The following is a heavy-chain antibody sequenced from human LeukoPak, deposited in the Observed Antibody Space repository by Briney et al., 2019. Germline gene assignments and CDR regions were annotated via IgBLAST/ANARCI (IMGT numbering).Heavy chain of an antibody. Sequence: GASVKVSCKASGYTFTSYGISWVRQAPGQGLEWMGWISAYNGNTNYAQKPQGRVTMTTDTSTSTDYMELRSLRSDDTAVYYCARDLGLNYDFWSGYANYYYYMDVWGKGTTVTVSS. D-gene: IGHD3-3*01. CDR3: ARDLGLNYDFWSGYANYYYYMDV. CDR1: GYTFTSYG. CDR2: ISAYNGNT. J-gene: IGHJ6*03. V-gene: IGHV1-18*01.